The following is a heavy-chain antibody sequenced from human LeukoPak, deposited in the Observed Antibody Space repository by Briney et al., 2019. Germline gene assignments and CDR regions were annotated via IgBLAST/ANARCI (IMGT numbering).Heavy chain of an antibody. V-gene: IGHV4-34*01. J-gene: IGHJ4*02. D-gene: IGHD1-26*01. CDR2: INHSGST. Sequence: SETLSLTCAVYGGSFSGYYWSWIRQPPGKGLEWIGEINHSGSTNYNPSLKSRVTISVDTSKNQFSLKLSSVTAADTAVYYCARGPSGSPLLWDQGTLVTVSS. CDR1: GGSFSGYY. CDR3: ARGPSGSPLL.